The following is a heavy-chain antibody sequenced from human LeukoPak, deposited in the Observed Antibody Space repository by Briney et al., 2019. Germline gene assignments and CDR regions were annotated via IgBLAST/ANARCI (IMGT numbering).Heavy chain of an antibody. D-gene: IGHD6-13*01. J-gene: IGHJ4*02. CDR2: ISGSGSST. CDR1: GFTFSSHA. Sequence: GGSLRLSCAASGFTFSSHAMSWVRQAPGKGLEWVSGISGSGSSTFYADSVKGRFTISRDSSKNTLYLQMNSLRVEDTAMYYCVRPPPGYSSSWFYFHSWGQGTLVTDSS. CDR3: VRPPPGYSSSWFYFHS. V-gene: IGHV3-23*01.